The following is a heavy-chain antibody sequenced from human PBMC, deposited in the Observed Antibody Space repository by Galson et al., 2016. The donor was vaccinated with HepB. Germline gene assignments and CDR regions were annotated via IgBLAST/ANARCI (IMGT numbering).Heavy chain of an antibody. CDR2: IWFDGTTK. Sequence: SLRLSCAASGFTFSTYGMHWVRQAPGKGLEWVALIWFDGTTKYFADSVKGRFTISRDNSRSTIYLQMNSLIAEDTAVYYCARHYGSGSMDVWGQGTTVAVSS. J-gene: IGHJ6*02. CDR1: GFTFSTYG. V-gene: IGHV3-33*01. D-gene: IGHD3-10*01. CDR3: ARHYGSGSMDV.